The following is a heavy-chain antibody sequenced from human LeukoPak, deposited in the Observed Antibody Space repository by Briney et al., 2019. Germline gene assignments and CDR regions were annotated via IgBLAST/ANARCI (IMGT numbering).Heavy chain of an antibody. CDR3: VRSIGSGF. J-gene: IGHJ3*01. Sequence: GGSLRLSCAASGFTFSSYWMNWVRQAPGKGLEWVANIKQDGSEKFYVDPVKGRFTISRDDAKNSLYLQMNSLRAEDTALYYCVRSIGSGFWGQGTMVTVSS. V-gene: IGHV3-7*01. CDR1: GFTFSSYW. D-gene: IGHD5-18*01. CDR2: IKQDGSEK.